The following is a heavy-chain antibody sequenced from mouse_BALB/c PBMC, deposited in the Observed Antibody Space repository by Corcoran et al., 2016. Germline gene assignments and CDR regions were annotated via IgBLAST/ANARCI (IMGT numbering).Heavy chain of an antibody. CDR2: IYWDDDK. Sequence: QVTLKESGPGILQPSQTLSLTCSFSGFSLSTSGMGVGWIRHPSGKGLEWLAHIYWDDDKLYNPSLKSQLTISKDTSSNQVFLKITSGETADAATYYCARSKRGYAMDYWGQGTSFTVSS. J-gene: IGHJ4*01. V-gene: IGHV8-12*01. CDR1: GFSLSTSGMG. CDR3: ARSKRGYAMDY.